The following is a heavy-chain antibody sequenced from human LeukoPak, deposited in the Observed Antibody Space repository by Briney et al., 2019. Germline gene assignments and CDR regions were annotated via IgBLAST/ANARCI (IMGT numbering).Heavy chain of an antibody. Sequence: GASVKVSCKASGYTFTGYYMHWVRQAPGQGLEWMGWISPYNGNTSYAQKFQGRVTMTRDMSTSTVYMELSSLRSEDTAVYYCATEENHYDILTGYYRRGIYWGQGTLVTVSS. V-gene: IGHV1-46*01. CDR3: ATEENHYDILTGYYRRGIY. D-gene: IGHD3-9*01. CDR2: ISPYNGNT. J-gene: IGHJ4*02. CDR1: GYTFTGYY.